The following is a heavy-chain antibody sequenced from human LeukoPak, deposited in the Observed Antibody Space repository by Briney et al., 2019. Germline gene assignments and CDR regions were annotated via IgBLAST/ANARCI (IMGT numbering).Heavy chain of an antibody. CDR1: GYTFTSYY. CDR2: INPSGGST. CDR3: ARTCSSGSCYMVH. D-gene: IGHD2-15*01. V-gene: IGHV1-46*01. Sequence: ASVKVSCKASGYTFTSYYMHWVRQAPGQGLEWMGIINPSGGSTSYAQKFQSRVTMTRDTSTGTVSMELSSLRSEDTAVYYCARTCSSGSCYMVHWGQGTLVTVSS. J-gene: IGHJ4*02.